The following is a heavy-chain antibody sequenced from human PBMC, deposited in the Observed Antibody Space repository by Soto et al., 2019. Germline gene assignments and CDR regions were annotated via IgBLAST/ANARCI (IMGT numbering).Heavy chain of an antibody. Sequence: AGSLILSCASSRFTFSGYAMHWVRQAPEWALEYVSAISSNGGSTYYANSVKGRFTISRDNSKNTLYLQMGSLRAEDMAVYYCARSRGYYGSGSYARHYYYYYMDVWGKGT. CDR1: RFTFSGYA. J-gene: IGHJ6*03. CDR3: ARSRGYYGSGSYARHYYYYYMDV. V-gene: IGHV3-64*01. CDR2: ISSNGGST. D-gene: IGHD3-10*01.